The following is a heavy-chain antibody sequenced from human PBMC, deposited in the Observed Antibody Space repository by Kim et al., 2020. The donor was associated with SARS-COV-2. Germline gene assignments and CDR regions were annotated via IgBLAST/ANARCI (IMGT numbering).Heavy chain of an antibody. CDR2: ISYDGSNK. CDR3: AKDFTMIVSYYFDY. Sequence: GGSLRLSCAASGFTFSSYGMHWVRQAPGKGLEWVAVISYDGSNKYYADSVKGRFTISRDNSKNTLYLQMNSLRAEDTAVYYCAKDFTMIVSYYFDYWGQGTLVTVSS. V-gene: IGHV3-30*18. J-gene: IGHJ4*02. D-gene: IGHD3-22*01. CDR1: GFTFSSYG.